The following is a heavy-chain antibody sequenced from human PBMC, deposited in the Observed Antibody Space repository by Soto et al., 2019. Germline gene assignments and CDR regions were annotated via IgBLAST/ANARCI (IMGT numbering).Heavy chain of an antibody. J-gene: IGHJ3*02. Sequence: ASVKVSCKASGGTFSSYAISWVRQAPGQGLEWMGGIIPIFGTANYAQKFQGRVTITADKSTSTAYMELSSLRSEVTAVYYCARFRGYCSGGSSGAFDIWGQVTMITVS. D-gene: IGHD2-15*01. CDR3: ARFRGYCSGGSSGAFDI. V-gene: IGHV1-69*06. CDR1: GGTFSSYA. CDR2: IIPIFGTA.